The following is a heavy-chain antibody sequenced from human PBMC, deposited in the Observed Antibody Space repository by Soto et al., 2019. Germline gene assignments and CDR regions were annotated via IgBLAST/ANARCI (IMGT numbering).Heavy chain of an antibody. Sequence: PGGSLRLSCAASGFTFSDYYMSWIRQAPGKGLEWVSYISSSGTTHYPDSVKGRFTVSRDTAKNSLYLQINGLRDEDTAVYYCTKYFYDSSGYDGMDVWGQGTTVTVSS. CDR1: GFTFSDYY. CDR3: TKYFYDSSGYDGMDV. V-gene: IGHV3-11*04. CDR2: ISSSGTT. D-gene: IGHD3-22*01. J-gene: IGHJ6*02.